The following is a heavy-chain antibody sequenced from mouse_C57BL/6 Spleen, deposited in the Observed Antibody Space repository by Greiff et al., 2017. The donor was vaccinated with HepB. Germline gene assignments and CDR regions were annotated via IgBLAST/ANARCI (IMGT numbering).Heavy chain of an antibody. CDR3: ARLGDGYYFDY. CDR1: GYSITSGYY. Sequence: EVKLQESGPGLVKPSQSLSLTCSVTGYSITSGYYWNWIRQFPGNKLEWMGYISYDGSNNYNPSLKNRISITRDTSKNQFFLKLNSVTTEDTATYYCARLGDGYYFDYWGQGTTLTVSS. D-gene: IGHD2-3*01. J-gene: IGHJ2*01. V-gene: IGHV3-6*01. CDR2: ISYDGSN.